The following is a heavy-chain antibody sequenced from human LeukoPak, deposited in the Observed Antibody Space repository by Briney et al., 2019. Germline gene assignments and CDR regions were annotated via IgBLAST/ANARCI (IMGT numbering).Heavy chain of an antibody. CDR2: IYNSGST. D-gene: IGHD3-10*01. J-gene: IGHJ6*03. CDR3: ARDIRVRGVNKTYYYYYYYMDV. CDR1: GGSISSGSYY. V-gene: IGHV4-61*02. Sequence: SETLSLTCTVSGGSISSGSYYWSWIRQTAGKGLEWIGRIYNSGSTNYNPSLKSRVTISVDTSKNQFSLKLSSVTAADTAVYYCARDIRVRGVNKTYYYYYYYMDVWGKGTTVTISS.